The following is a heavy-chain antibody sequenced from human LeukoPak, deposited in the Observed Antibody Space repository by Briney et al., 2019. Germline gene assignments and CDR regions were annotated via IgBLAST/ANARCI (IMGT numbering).Heavy chain of an antibody. CDR3: PREGSVTARPFLSIDY. D-gene: IGHD6-6*01. CDR1: GGSISSYY. V-gene: IGHV4-4*07. CDR2: IHTSGST. Sequence: SETLSLTCTVSGGSISSYYWSWIRQPAGNGLEWIGRIHTSGSTDYNPSLKSRVTMSVDTSKNQFSLRLSSVTAADTAIYYCPREGSVTARPFLSIDYWGQGTLVTVSS. J-gene: IGHJ4*02.